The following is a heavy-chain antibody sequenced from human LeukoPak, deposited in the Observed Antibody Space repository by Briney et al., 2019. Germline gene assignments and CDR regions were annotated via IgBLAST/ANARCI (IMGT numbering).Heavy chain of an antibody. V-gene: IGHV4-34*01. CDR2: INHSGST. D-gene: IGHD3-10*01. J-gene: IGHJ5*02. CDR1: GGSVSGYY. CDR3: ARRAGVNWFDP. Sequence: KASETLSLTCAVYGGSVSGYYWSWIRQPPGKGLEWIGEINHSGSTNYNPSLKSRVTISVDTSKNQFSLKLSSVTAADTAVYYCARRAGVNWFDPWGQGTLVTVSS.